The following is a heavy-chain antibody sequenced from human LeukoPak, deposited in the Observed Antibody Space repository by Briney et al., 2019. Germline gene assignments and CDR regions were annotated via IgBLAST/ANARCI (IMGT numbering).Heavy chain of an antibody. CDR3: ARAPKPDDYGDYSPYYFDY. Sequence: ASVKVSCKASGYTFTSYDINWVRQATGQGLEWMGWMNPNSGNTGYAQKFQGRVTMTRNTSISTAYMELSSLRSEDTAVYYCARAPKPDDYGDYSPYYFDYWGQGTLVTVSS. CDR1: GYTFTSYD. D-gene: IGHD4-17*01. J-gene: IGHJ4*02. CDR2: MNPNSGNT. V-gene: IGHV1-8*01.